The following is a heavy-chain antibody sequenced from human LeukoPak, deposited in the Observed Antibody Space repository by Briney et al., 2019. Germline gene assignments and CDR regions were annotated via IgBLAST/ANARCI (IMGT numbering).Heavy chain of an antibody. CDR1: GYSISSGYY. J-gene: IGHJ4*02. V-gene: IGHV4-61*01. D-gene: IGHD5-24*01. CDR2: IYYSGST. Sequence: SETLSLTCAVSGYSISSGYYWGWIRQPPGKGLEWIGHIYYSGSTNYNPSLKSRVTISVDTSKNQISLKLSSVTAADTAVYYCARGVEMATILVGLWGQGTLVTVSS. CDR3: ARGVEMATILVGL.